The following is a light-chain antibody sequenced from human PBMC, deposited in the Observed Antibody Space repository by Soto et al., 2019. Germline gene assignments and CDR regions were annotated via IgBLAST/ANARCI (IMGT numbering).Light chain of an antibody. J-gene: IGKJ2*01. CDR2: AAS. Sequence: DIQLTQSPSFLSASVGDRVTITCRASQGIGSYLAWYQQRPEKAPKLLIYAASTLQSGVPSRFSGSGSGTEFTLTISSLQPEDFATFYCQQLNSYPRTFGQGTKLEIK. CDR3: QQLNSYPRT. CDR1: QGIGSY. V-gene: IGKV1-9*01.